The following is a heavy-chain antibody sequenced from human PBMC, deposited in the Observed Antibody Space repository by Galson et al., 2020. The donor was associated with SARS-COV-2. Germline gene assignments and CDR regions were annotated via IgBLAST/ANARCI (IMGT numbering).Heavy chain of an antibody. V-gene: IGHV1-3*01. J-gene: IGHJ5*02. CDR1: GYTFTSYA. CDR3: ARDRVVARRWFDP. Sequence: ASVKVSCKASGYTFTSYAMHWVRQAPGQRLEWMGWINAGNGNTKYSQKFQGRVTITRDTSASTAYMELSSLRSEDTAVYYCARDRVVARRWFDPWGQGTLVTVSS. CDR2: INAGNGNT. D-gene: IGHD6-6*01.